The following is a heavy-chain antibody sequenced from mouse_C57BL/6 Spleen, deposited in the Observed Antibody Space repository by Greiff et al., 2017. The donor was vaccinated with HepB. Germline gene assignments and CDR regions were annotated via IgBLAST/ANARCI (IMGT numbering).Heavy chain of an antibody. CDR2: IDPETGGT. J-gene: IGHJ2*01. D-gene: IGHD1-1*01. CDR1: GYTFTDYE. Sequence: QVQLKGSGAELVRPGASVTLSCKASGYTFTDYELPWVKQTPVHGLAWIGAIDPETGGTAYNQKFKGKAILTADKSSSTAYMELRSLTSEDSAVYYCTNYYGSSYGYWGQGTTLTVSS. CDR3: TNYYGSSYGY. V-gene: IGHV1-15*01.